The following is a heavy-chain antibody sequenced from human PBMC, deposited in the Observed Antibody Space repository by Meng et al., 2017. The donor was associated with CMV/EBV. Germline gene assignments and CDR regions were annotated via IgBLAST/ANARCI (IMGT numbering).Heavy chain of an antibody. CDR1: SSSYY. CDR2: IYYSGST. CDR3: ARWGGDIVVVPAAIGEFDY. Sequence: SSSYYWGWIRHPPGKGLEWIGSIYYSGSTYSNPSLKSRVTISVDTSKNQFSLKLSSVTAADTAVYYCARWGGDIVVVPAAIGEFDYWGQGTLVTVSS. V-gene: IGHV4-39*01. D-gene: IGHD2-2*01. J-gene: IGHJ4*02.